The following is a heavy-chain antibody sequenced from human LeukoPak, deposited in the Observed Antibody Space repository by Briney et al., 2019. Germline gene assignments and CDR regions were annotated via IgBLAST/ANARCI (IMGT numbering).Heavy chain of an antibody. D-gene: IGHD6-19*01. V-gene: IGHV3-9*01. CDR1: GFTFDDYG. J-gene: IGHJ4*02. CDR3: AKDATYSSGWTDY. Sequence: GGSLRLSCAASGFTFDDYGMHWVRQAPGKGLEWVSGISWNSGSIGYADSVKGRFTISRDNAKNSLYLQMNSLRVEDTALYYCAKDATYSSGWTDYWGQGTLVTVSS. CDR2: ISWNSGSI.